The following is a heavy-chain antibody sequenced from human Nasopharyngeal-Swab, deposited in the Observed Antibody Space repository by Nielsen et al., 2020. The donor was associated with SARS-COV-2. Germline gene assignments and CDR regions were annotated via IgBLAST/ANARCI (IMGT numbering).Heavy chain of an antibody. V-gene: IGHV3-21*01. J-gene: IGHJ4*02. CDR3: ARAYCCGDCSNYYFDY. CDR2: IRSTTSYR. Sequence: GESLKISCAASGFTFGSFAMNWVRQAPGKGLEWVSSIRSTTSYRNYADSVKGRFTISRDNAKNSLYLQMNSLRAEDTAVYYCARAYCCGDCSNYYFDYWGQGTLVTVSS. CDR1: GFTFGSFA. D-gene: IGHD2-21*02.